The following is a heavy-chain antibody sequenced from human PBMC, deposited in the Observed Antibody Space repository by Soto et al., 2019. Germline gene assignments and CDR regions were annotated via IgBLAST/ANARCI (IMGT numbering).Heavy chain of an antibody. CDR1: GGSISSGGYY. Sequence: PSETLSLTCTVSGGSISSGGYYWSWIRQHPGKGLEWIGYIYYSGSTYHNPSLKSRVTISVDTSKNQFSLKLSSVTAADTAVYYCARNLMGYSSGGYYYYYGMDVWGQGTTVTVSS. D-gene: IGHD1-1*01. V-gene: IGHV4-31*03. J-gene: IGHJ6*02. CDR3: ARNLMGYSSGGYYYYYGMDV. CDR2: IYYSGST.